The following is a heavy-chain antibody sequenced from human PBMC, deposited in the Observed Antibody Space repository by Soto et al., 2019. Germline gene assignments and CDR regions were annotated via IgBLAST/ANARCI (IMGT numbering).Heavy chain of an antibody. D-gene: IGHD5-18*01. V-gene: IGHV3-11*06. J-gene: IGHJ5*02. CDR1: GFTFSDYS. CDR2: ISSSISYT. CDR3: ARDRDTNSRFSWLDP. Sequence: GGSLTLSCAASGFTFSDYSMSWIRQAPGKGLEWVSYISSSISYTEYAESVKGRFTVSRDNSENTVYLQMNSLRGEDTAVYYCARDRDTNSRFSWLDPWGQGTRVTVSS.